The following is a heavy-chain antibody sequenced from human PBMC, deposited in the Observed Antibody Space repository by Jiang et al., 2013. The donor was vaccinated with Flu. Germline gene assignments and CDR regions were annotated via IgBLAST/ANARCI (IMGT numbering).Heavy chain of an antibody. CDR3: GRLLRVGGTVDGSAS. D-gene: IGHD6-19*01. Sequence: SGAEVKKPGASVKVSCKAIRYTFNTFHIHWVRQAPGQGLEWVGQVNTYDGGASYGPKFQGRVTMTRDTSTSTVYMELRSLRSEDTALYFCGRLLRVGGTVDGSASWGQGTPVTVTS. CDR2: VNTYDGGA. V-gene: IGHV1-46*02. CDR1: RYTFNTFH. J-gene: IGHJ5*02.